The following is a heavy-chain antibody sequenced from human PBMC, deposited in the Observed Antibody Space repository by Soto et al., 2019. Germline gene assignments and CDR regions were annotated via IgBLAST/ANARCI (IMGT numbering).Heavy chain of an antibody. CDR1: SDSIAGENW. D-gene: IGHD6-25*01. CDR3: ARVFSSGSGWMYFLDF. V-gene: IGHV4-4*02. J-gene: IGHJ4*02. CDR2: IFHTVGT. Sequence: QVQLQESGPGLVKPSETLSLTCTVSSDSIAGENWWSWVRQPPGMGLEWIGEIFHTVGTNYNPSLKGRVTMEVVKFKNQFSLKLISATAADTAVYYCARVFSSGSGWMYFLDFWGQGTLVSVSS.